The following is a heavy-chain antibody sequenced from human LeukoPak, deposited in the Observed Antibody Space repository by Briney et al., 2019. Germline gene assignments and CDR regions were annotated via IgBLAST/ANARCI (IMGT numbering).Heavy chain of an antibody. Sequence: KTSETLSLTCTVSGGSISSYYWSWIRQPAGKGLEWIGRIYTSGSTNYNPSLKSRVTMSVDTSKNQFSLKLSSVTAADTAVYYCARVGPCSTSCYLPAFDTWGQGTMVTVSS. V-gene: IGHV4-4*07. CDR1: GGSISSYY. D-gene: IGHD2-2*01. J-gene: IGHJ3*02. CDR3: ARVGPCSTSCYLPAFDT. CDR2: IYTSGST.